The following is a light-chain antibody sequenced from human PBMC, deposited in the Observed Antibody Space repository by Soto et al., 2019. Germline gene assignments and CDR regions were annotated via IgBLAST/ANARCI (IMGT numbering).Light chain of an antibody. V-gene: IGLV2-14*01. Sequence: QSALTQPASGSGSPGQSITISCTGTSSDVGGYNYVSWYQHHPGKAPKLMIYEVVNRPSGVSNRFSGSKSGITASLTISGLQAEDEADYYCTSYTSSSPLVFGTGTKVTVL. CDR3: TSYTSSSPLV. CDR1: SSDVGGYNY. CDR2: EVV. J-gene: IGLJ1*01.